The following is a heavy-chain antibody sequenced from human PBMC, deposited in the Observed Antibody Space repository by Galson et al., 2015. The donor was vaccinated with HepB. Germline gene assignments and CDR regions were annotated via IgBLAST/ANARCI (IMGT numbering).Heavy chain of an antibody. V-gene: IGHV3-48*02. CDR2: ITNTGSTI. D-gene: IGHD5-18*01. J-gene: IGHJ3*01. CDR3: ARDRRSGYSYGLGDAFDF. Sequence: SLRLSCAASGFIFSSYCMSWVRQAPGKGLEWISYITNTGSTIYYADSVKGRFTISRDKAKDSLYLQMNSLRDEDTAVYYCARDRRSGYSYGLGDAFDFWGQGTMVTVSS. CDR1: GFIFSSYC.